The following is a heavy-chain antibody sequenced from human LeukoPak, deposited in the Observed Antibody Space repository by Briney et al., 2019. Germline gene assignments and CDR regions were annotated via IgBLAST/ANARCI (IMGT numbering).Heavy chain of an antibody. V-gene: IGHV3-21*01. CDR1: GFTFSAYS. Sequence: GGSLRLSCAASGFTFSAYSMNWVRQAPGRGLEWVSSISSSSIYIYYADSVKGRFTISRDNAKNSLYLQMNSLRAEDTAVYYCARARYCSSTNCYEHDYWGQGTLVTVSS. D-gene: IGHD2-2*01. CDR3: ARARYCSSTNCYEHDY. J-gene: IGHJ4*02. CDR2: ISSSSIYI.